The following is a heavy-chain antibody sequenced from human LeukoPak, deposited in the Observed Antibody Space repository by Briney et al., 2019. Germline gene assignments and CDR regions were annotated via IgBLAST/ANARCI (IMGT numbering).Heavy chain of an antibody. D-gene: IGHD3-22*01. V-gene: IGHV3-9*01. CDR1: RFTFNDYA. CDR3: AKDCDSSGYSIDY. J-gene: IGHJ4*02. Sequence: SGGSLRLSCAASRFTFNDYAMHWVRQAPGKGLEWVSGISWNSGNIGYAASVKGRFTISRDNAKNSLYLQMNSLRAEDTALYYCAKDCDSSGYSIDYWGQGTLVTVSS. CDR2: ISWNSGNI.